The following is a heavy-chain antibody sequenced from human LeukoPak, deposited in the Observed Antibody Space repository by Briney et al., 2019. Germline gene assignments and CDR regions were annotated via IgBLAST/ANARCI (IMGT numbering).Heavy chain of an antibody. V-gene: IGHV4-34*01. Sequence: SETLSLTCAVYGGSFNGYYWSWIRQPPGKGLEWIGEINHSGSTNYSPSLKSRVTLSVDTSKNQFSLRLSSVTAADTAVYYCARGISTTGTDYWGQGTLVTVSS. CDR1: GGSFNGYY. CDR3: ARGISTTGTDY. CDR2: INHSGST. J-gene: IGHJ4*02. D-gene: IGHD1-1*01.